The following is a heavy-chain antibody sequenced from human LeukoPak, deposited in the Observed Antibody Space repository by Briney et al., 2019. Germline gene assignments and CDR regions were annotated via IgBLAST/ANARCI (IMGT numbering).Heavy chain of an antibody. CDR2: ISYDGSNK. CDR1: GFTFSSYA. J-gene: IGHJ4*02. V-gene: IGHV3-30*01. Sequence: GGSLRLSCAASGFTFSSYAMHWVRQAPGKGLEWVAVISYDGSNKYYADSVKGRFTISRDNSKNTLYLQMNSLRAEDTAVYYCARDFADNSRPAAIRRQFDYWGQGTLVTVSS. D-gene: IGHD2-2*01. CDR3: ARDFADNSRPAAIRRQFDY.